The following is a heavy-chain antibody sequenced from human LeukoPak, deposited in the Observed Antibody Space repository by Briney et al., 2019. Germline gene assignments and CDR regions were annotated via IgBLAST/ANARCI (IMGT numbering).Heavy chain of an antibody. D-gene: IGHD1-26*01. CDR3: AKGRWELRRYFDY. Sequence: GGSLRLSCAASGFTFDDCAMHWVRQAPGKGLEWVSGISWNSGSIGYADSVKGRFTISRDNAKNSLYLQMNSLRAEDTALYYCAKGRWELRRYFDYWGQGTLVTVSS. CDR2: ISWNSGSI. V-gene: IGHV3-9*01. CDR1: GFTFDDCA. J-gene: IGHJ4*02.